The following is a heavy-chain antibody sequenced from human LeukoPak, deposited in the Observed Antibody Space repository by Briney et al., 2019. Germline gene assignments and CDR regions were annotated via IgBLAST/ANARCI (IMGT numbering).Heavy chain of an antibody. CDR2: SNHFGST. CDR1: GESFSGYF. D-gene: IGHD3-10*01. Sequence: PSETLSLTCAVSGESFSGYFWTWIRQPPGKGLEWIGESNHFGSTDYNPSLKSRVTISVDTSKKQFSLNVRSVTDADTAVYFCARGRLLLWSFPLPYNHYAIDVWGQGTTVTVSS. V-gene: IGHV4-34*01. J-gene: IGHJ6*02. CDR3: ARGRLLLWSFPLPYNHYAIDV.